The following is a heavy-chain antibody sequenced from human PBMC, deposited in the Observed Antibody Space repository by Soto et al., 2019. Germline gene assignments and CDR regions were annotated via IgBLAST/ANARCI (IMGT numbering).Heavy chain of an antibody. CDR1: GFTFSNYW. J-gene: IGHJ4*02. V-gene: IGHV3-74*01. CDR2: INNDGSDP. Sequence: EVQLVESGGGLFQPEGSLRLSCEASGFTFSNYWMHWVRQAPGKGLVWVSRINNDGSDPIYADSVKGRFTISRDNAKNTVYLQMNSLRAEDTAVYSCARGYPNYSNFAYWGQGSLVTVSS. D-gene: IGHD2-21*01. CDR3: ARGYPNYSNFAY.